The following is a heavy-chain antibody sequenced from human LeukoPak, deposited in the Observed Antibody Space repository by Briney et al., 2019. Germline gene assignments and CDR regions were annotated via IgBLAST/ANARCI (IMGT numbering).Heavy chain of an antibody. J-gene: IGHJ4*02. CDR1: GFTFSSYR. CDR3: ARSDYSGNILTGYYR. V-gene: IGHV3-21*01. D-gene: IGHD3-9*01. CDR2: ISSSSSYI. Sequence: GGSLSLSCAAAGFTFSSYRMNWVRQAAGKGLEWVSSISSSSSYIYYADSVKGRFTISRDNAKNSLYLQMNSLRAEDTAVYFCARSDYSGNILTGYYRWGQGTLVTVSS.